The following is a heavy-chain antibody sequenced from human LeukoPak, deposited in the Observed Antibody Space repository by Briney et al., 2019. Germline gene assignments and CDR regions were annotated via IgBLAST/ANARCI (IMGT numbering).Heavy chain of an antibody. Sequence: SETLSLTCAVYGGSCDDYYCSWIRQPPGKGLEWIGEIHPSGIFYYNSSLMSRVTISIGTSKSQFSLRLTSVTAADTGFYYCARGRDRSKAGDHWGQGSLVTVSS. J-gene: IGHJ4*02. D-gene: IGHD5-24*01. CDR2: IHPSGIF. V-gene: IGHV4-34*01. CDR3: ARGRDRSKAGDH. CDR1: GGSCDDYY.